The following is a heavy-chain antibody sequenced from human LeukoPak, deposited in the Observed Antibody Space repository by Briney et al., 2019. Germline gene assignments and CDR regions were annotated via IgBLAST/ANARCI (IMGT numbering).Heavy chain of an antibody. CDR3: AKDVGYCTNGVCYKYFQH. D-gene: IGHD2-8*01. V-gene: IGHV3-23*01. CDR1: GFTFSSYW. Sequence: GGSLRLSCAASGFTFSSYWMSWVRQAPGKGLEWVSAISGSGGSTYYADSVKGRFTISRDNSKNTLYLQMNSLRAEDTAIYYCAKDVGYCTNGVCYKYFQHWGQGTLVTVSS. CDR2: ISGSGGST. J-gene: IGHJ1*01.